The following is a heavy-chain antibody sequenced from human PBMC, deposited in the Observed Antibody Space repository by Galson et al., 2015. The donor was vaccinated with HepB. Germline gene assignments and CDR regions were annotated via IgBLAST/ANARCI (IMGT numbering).Heavy chain of an antibody. CDR2: ISYDGGNK. CDR3: ARGDYSGWGTYFDY. Sequence: SLRLSCAASGFTFSSYAMHWVRQAPGKGLERVAVISYDGGNKYYADSVKGRFTISRDNSKNTLYLQMNSLRAEDTAVYYCARGDYSGWGTYFDYWGQGTLVTVSS. V-gene: IGHV3-30-3*01. D-gene: IGHD6-19*01. CDR1: GFTFSSYA. J-gene: IGHJ4*02.